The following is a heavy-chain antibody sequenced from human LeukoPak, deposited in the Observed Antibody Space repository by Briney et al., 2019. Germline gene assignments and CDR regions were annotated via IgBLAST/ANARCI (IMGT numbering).Heavy chain of an antibody. D-gene: IGHD6-13*01. V-gene: IGHV1-18*01. CDR1: GFTFTSYV. CDR3: ARGKYSSSWDLFDY. Sequence: GASGKVCCKASGFTFTSYVTSWVGQATGQGLEWRGWISAYNGNTNYAQKRQGRDTMTTDTSTSTAYMDLRSLRSEDTAVYYCARGKYSSSWDLFDYWGQGTLVTVSS. J-gene: IGHJ4*02. CDR2: ISAYNGNT.